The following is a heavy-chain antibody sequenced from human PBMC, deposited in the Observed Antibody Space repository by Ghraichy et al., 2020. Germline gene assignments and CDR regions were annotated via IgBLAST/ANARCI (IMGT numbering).Heavy chain of an antibody. D-gene: IGHD6-13*01. CDR2: IWYDGSNK. CDR3: ARAFSAGRDY. J-gene: IGHJ4*02. V-gene: IGHV3-33*01. CDR1: GFIFSSYG. Sequence: GESLNISCAASGFIFSSYGMHWVRQAPGKGLEWVAIIWYDGSNKCYADSVKGRFTISRDNSKNTLYLQMNSLRAEDTAVYYCARAFSAGRDYWGQGTLVTVSS.